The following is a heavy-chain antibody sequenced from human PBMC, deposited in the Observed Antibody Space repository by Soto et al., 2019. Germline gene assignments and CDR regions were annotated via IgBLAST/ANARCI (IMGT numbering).Heavy chain of an antibody. V-gene: IGHV3-15*01. D-gene: IGHD3-10*01. CDR1: GFTFSNAW. CDR2: IKSKTDGGTT. J-gene: IGHJ4*02. Sequence: GGSLRLSCAASGFTFSNAWMSWVRQAPGKGLEWVGRIKSKTDGGTTDYAAPVKGRFTISRDDSKNTLYLQMNSLKTEDTAVYYCTTGPYYYGSGSYYISDLVSVYFDYWGQGTLVTVSS. CDR3: TTGPYYYGSGSYYISDLVSVYFDY.